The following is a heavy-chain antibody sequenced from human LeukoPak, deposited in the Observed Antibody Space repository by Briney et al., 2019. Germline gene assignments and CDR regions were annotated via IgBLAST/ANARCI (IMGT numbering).Heavy chain of an antibody. D-gene: IGHD3-22*01. CDR2: ISAYNGNT. CDR3: ARPNRRFYYDTSGYSLDY. V-gene: IGHV1-18*01. CDR1: GYIFTSYG. J-gene: IGHJ4*02. Sequence: ASVKVSCKASGYIFTSYGINWVRQAPGQGLEWMGWISAYNGNTNYAQKLQGRVTMTTDTSTSTAYMELRSLRSDDTAVFYCARPNRRFYYDTSGYSLDYWGQGTLVTVSS.